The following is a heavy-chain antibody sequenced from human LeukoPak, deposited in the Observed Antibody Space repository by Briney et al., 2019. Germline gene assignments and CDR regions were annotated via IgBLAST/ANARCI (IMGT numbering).Heavy chain of an antibody. J-gene: IGHJ6*03. Sequence: SETLSLTCTVAGRSINSYYWRCLRQPPGKGLGWIGYIYYSGSTNYNPSLKSRLTISVDTSKNQFSLKLSSVTAADSAVYYSARSTVYALHYVDVWGKGTTVTVSS. V-gene: IGHV4-59*01. D-gene: IGHD2-8*01. CDR2: IYYSGST. CDR3: ARSTVYALHYVDV. CDR1: GRSINSYY.